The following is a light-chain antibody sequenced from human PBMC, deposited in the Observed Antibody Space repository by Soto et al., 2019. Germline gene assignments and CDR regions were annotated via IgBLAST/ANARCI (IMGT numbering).Light chain of an antibody. CDR2: DAS. V-gene: IGKV3-11*01. J-gene: IGKJ4*01. CDR3: QQRSNWPLT. Sequence: EIVMTQSPATLSLSPGEGATLSCRASQSVSNSLAWYQQNPGQAPRLLIYDASKRATGIPARFSGSGSGTDFTLTISSLEPEDFAVYYCQQRSNWPLTFGGGTKVDIK. CDR1: QSVSNS.